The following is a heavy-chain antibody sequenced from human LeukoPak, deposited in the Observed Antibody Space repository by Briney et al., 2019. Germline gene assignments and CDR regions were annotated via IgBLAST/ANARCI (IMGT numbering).Heavy chain of an antibody. CDR2: INPNSGGT. D-gene: IGHD6-13*01. CDR1: GYTFTGYY. J-gene: IGHJ6*03. Sequence: GASAKVSCKASGYTFTGYYMHWVRQAPGQGLEWMGRINPNSGGTNYAQKFQGRVTMTRDTSISTAYLELSRLRSDDTAVYYCASGIAAAGMGYYYMDVWGKGTTVTVSS. V-gene: IGHV1-2*06. CDR3: ASGIAAAGMGYYYMDV.